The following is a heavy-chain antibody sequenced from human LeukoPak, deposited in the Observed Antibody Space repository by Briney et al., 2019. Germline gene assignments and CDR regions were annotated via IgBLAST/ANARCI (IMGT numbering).Heavy chain of an antibody. CDR3: AKDWGTVITSYFDS. D-gene: IGHD4-11*01. CDR1: GFTFSSYA. V-gene: IGHV3-30-3*01. CDR2: ISYDGSNK. Sequence: GGSLRLSCAASGFTFSSYAMHWVRQAPGKGLEWVAVISYDGSNKYYADSVKGRFTISRDNSKNTLYLQMNSLRAEDTALYYCAKDWGTVITSYFDSWGQGTLVTVSS. J-gene: IGHJ4*02.